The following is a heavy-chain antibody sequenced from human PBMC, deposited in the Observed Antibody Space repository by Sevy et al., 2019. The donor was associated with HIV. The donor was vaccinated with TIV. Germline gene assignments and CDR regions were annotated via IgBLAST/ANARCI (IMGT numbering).Heavy chain of an antibody. Sequence: SETLSLTCTVSGGSISSYYWSWIRQPPGKGLEWIGYIYYSGSTNYNTSLKSRVTISVDTSKNQFSLKLSSVTAADTAVYYTAGAYPDYDFWTPFPRGDYYYYGMDVWGQGTTVTVSS. D-gene: IGHD3-3*01. J-gene: IGHJ6*02. CDR3: AGAYPDYDFWTPFPRGDYYYYGMDV. CDR1: GGSISSYY. V-gene: IGHV4-59*01. CDR2: IYYSGST.